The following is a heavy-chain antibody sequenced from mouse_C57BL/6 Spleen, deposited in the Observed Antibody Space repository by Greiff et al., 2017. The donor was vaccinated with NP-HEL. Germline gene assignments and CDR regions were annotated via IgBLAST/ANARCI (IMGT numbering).Heavy chain of an antibody. CDR3: ARSPHYYGYAMDY. CDR2: IDPSDSYT. D-gene: IGHD1-1*01. V-gene: IGHV1-69*01. J-gene: IGHJ4*01. CDR1: GYTFTSYW. Sequence: QVHVKQPGAELVMPGASVKLSCKASGYTFTSYWMHWVKQRPGQGLEWIGEIDPSDSYTNYNQKFKGKSTLTVDKSSSTAYMQLSSLTSEDSAVYYCARSPHYYGYAMDYWGQGTSVTVSS.